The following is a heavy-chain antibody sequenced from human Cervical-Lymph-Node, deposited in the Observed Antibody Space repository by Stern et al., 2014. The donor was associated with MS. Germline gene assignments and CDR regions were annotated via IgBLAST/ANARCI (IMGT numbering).Heavy chain of an antibody. Sequence: QVQLQESGPGLAKPSETLPLTCTVSGASVSSYHWNRTRPPPGKGLEWIGFIYYIGTTNYNPSLKGRVAISLDTSKNQFSLILRSVSAADTAVYYCARKSLSMDHYFDSWGQGTLVTVSS. V-gene: IGHV4-59*02. CDR3: ARKSLSMDHYFDS. CDR2: IYYIGTT. CDR1: GASVSSYH. D-gene: IGHD2-2*03. J-gene: IGHJ4*02.